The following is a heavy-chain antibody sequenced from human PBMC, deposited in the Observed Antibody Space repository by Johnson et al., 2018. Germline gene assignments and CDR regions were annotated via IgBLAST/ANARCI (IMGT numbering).Heavy chain of an antibody. J-gene: IGHJ6*02. Sequence: EVQLVETGGGVVQXGRSXRLXCAASGFTFSGSAMHWVRQASGKGLEWVGRIRSKANSYATAYAASVKGRVTISRDDSNNTAYLQMNSLKTEETAVYYCTRHGGYCSSTSCHNPSFYYYYGMDVWDQGTTVTVSS. CDR3: TRHGGYCSSTSCHNPSFYYYYGMDV. CDR1: GFTFSGSA. V-gene: IGHV3-73*01. D-gene: IGHD2-2*01. CDR2: IRSKANSYAT.